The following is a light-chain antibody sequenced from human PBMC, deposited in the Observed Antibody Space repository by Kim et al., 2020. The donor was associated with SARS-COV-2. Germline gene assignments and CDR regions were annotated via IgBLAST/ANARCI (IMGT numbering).Light chain of an antibody. J-gene: IGLJ3*02. CDR1: SSNIGNNA. V-gene: IGLV1-36*01. Sequence: QSVLTQPPSVSEAPRQRVTISCSGSSSNIGNNAVNWYQQLPGKAPKLLIYDDDLLPSGVSDRFSGSKSGTSASLAISGLQSEDEADYYCAAWDDSLNGRVFGGGTQLTVL. CDR2: DDD. CDR3: AAWDDSLNGRV.